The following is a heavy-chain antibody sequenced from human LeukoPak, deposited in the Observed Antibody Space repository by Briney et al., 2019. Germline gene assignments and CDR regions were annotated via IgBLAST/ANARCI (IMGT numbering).Heavy chain of an antibody. CDR3: ARDGYTAVNWFDP. V-gene: IGHV1-3*01. CDR1: GYTFTSYA. CDR2: INAGNGNT. Sequence: ASVKASCKASGYTFTSYAMHWVRQAPAQRLEWMGWINAGNGNTKYSQKFQGRVTITRDTSASTAYMELSSLRSEDTAVYYCARDGYTAVNWFDPWGQGTLVTVSS. J-gene: IGHJ5*02. D-gene: IGHD6-13*01.